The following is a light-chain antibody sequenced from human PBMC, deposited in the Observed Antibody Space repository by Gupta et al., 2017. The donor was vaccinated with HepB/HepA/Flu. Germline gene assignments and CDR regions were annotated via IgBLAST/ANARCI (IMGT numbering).Light chain of an antibody. CDR3: AAWDTSLNGVV. CDR2: YND. CDR1: SSNVGSNN. V-gene: IGLV1-44*01. Sequence: HSVLTQSTSISGTPGQRVTISCSGSSSNVGSNNVNWYQQLPGTAPKLLIYYNDGRPSGVPDRISGSKSGTSASLAISGLQAEDEADYYCAAWDTSLNGVVFGGGTKLTVL. J-gene: IGLJ2*01.